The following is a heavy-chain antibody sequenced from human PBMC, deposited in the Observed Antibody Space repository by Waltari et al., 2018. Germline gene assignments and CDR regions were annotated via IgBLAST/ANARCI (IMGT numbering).Heavy chain of an antibody. J-gene: IGHJ4*02. Sequence: QLQLQESGPGLVKPSETLSLTCTVSGGSISSSSYHWGWIRQPPGKGLEWVADFYYSGSTYDNPSLKSRVTISVDTSKNQFSLKLTSVTAADTAVYYCARRRTVGSWRDSWGQGTLVTVSS. D-gene: IGHD6-13*01. V-gene: IGHV4-39*07. CDR2: FYYSGST. CDR1: GGSISSSSYH. CDR3: ARRRTVGSWRDS.